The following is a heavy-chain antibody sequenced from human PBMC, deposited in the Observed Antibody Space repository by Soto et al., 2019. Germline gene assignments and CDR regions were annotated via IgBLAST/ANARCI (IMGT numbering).Heavy chain of an antibody. J-gene: IGHJ4*02. CDR3: ASERVAEMATGGYFDN. V-gene: IGHV1-69*01. CDR1: GGTFSDLA. CDR2: IIPLFGTP. D-gene: IGHD5-12*01. Sequence: QVHLVQSGAEVKKPGSSVKVSCQTSGGTFSDLAFSCVRQAPRQGLEWVGGIIPLFGTPNYAREFQGRVSIRADEYSNTGYMELRSLRSEYTAVYYCASERVAEMATGGYFDNWGQVTLVTVSS.